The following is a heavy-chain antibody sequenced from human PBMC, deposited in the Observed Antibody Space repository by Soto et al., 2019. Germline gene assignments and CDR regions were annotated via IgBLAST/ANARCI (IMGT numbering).Heavy chain of an antibody. D-gene: IGHD1-1*01. J-gene: IGHJ4*02. CDR2: ISAYNSNT. CDR3: ARGSRNLGNWAYYFDY. CDR1: GYTFSDFG. V-gene: IGHV1-18*01. Sequence: QGQLVQSGAEVKKPGASVKVSCKASGYTFSDFGVSWVRLAPGQGLEWMGWISAYNSNTNYAQKVQGRVTMTTDTYTSTAYMEVRNLTSDDTAVYYCARGSRNLGNWAYYFDYWGQGTLVTVSS.